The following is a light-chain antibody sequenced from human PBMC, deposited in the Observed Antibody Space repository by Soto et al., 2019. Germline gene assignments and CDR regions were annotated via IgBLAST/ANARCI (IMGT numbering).Light chain of an antibody. CDR1: QVVVTDY. Sequence: EIVLTQSPGTLSVSPGERATLSCRASQVVVTDYIHWYQHKPDQAPRLLISGASTRASGIPDRFSGSGVGTDFILTINRLEPEDCAVYYCLLFRGSPTFGPGSRVHI. J-gene: IGKJ3*01. V-gene: IGKV3-20*01. CDR2: GAS. CDR3: LLFRGSPT.